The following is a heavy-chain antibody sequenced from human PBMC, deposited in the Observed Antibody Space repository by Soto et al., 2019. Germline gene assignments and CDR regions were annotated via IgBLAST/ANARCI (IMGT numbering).Heavy chain of an antibody. J-gene: IGHJ4*02. D-gene: IGHD2-21*02. V-gene: IGHV3-7*01. CDR2: IKQDGSET. CDR3: GKISWTADGVH. Sequence: GGSLRLSCTASGLSFSNHWMYWVRRPPGKGLEWVAYIKQDGSETHYVDSVEGRFTISRDNAKNSLYLQMDSLRDEDTAVYYCGKISWTADGVHWGQGSLVTVSS. CDR1: GLSFSNHW.